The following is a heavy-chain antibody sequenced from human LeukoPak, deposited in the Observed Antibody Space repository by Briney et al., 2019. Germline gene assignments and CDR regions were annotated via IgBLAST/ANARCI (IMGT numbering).Heavy chain of an antibody. Sequence: SETLSLTYTVSGGSISSGGYNWSWIRQLPGKGLEWIGYIHHSGSTYYNPSLKSRVTISVDTSKNQFSLKLTSVTAADTAVYYCAKDALRGYSYNYFDYWGQGTLVTVSS. CDR3: AKDALRGYSYNYFDY. CDR1: GGSISSGGYN. J-gene: IGHJ4*02. V-gene: IGHV4-31*03. CDR2: IHHSGST. D-gene: IGHD5-18*01.